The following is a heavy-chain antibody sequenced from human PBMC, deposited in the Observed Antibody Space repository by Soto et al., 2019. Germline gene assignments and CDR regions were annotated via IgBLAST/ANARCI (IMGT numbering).Heavy chain of an antibody. CDR3: AKATATGGGAFDI. J-gene: IGHJ3*02. CDR2: ILVDGRT. V-gene: IGHV3-23*01. D-gene: IGHD2-8*02. Sequence: GGSLRLSCAASGFTFSNYAMNWVRQAPGKGLEWVSTILVDGRTFYVDSVKGRFTISRDSSQNTVYLQMNSLTAGDTALYYCAKATATGGGAFDICGQGTMVTVSS. CDR1: GFTFSNYA.